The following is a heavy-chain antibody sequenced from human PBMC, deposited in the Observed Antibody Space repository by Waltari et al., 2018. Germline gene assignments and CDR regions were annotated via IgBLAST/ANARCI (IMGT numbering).Heavy chain of an antibody. J-gene: IGHJ4*02. D-gene: IGHD2-15*01. CDR1: GGTFSSYA. V-gene: IGHV1-69*10. CDR2: IIPILGIA. Sequence: QVQLVQSGAEVKKPGSSVKVSCKASGGTFSSYAISWVRQAPGQGLEWMGGIIPILGIANYAQKFQGRVTITADKSTSTAYMELSSLRSEDTAVYYCARVRIVVVVAATRRGYYFDYWGQGTLVTVSS. CDR3: ARVRIVVVVAATRRGYYFDY.